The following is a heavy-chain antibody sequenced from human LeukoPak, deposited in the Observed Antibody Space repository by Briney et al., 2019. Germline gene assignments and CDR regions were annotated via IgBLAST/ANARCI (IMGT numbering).Heavy chain of an antibody. Sequence: PGGSLRLSCAASGFTFDDYGMSWVRQAPGKGLEWVSAISGSGGSTYYADSVKGRFTISRDNSKNTLYLQMNSLRAEDTAVYYCAKADRGPLLGYFDYWGQGTLVTVSS. CDR2: ISGSGGST. CDR1: GFTFDDYG. CDR3: AKADRGPLLGYFDY. V-gene: IGHV3-23*01. J-gene: IGHJ4*02. D-gene: IGHD3-16*01.